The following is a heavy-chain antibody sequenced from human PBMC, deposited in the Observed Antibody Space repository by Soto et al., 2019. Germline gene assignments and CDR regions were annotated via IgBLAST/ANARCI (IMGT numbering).Heavy chain of an antibody. J-gene: IGHJ4*02. V-gene: IGHV3-7*01. CDR2: IKQDGSEK. CDR3: GTAHRGTAAGGTGQ. Sequence: EVQVVEPGGGLVQPGRSLRLSCAASGFTLSTYWMTWVRQAPGKGLEWVANIKQDGSEKYYVDSVKGRFTVSRDNAKNPLYLQMNSLRTEDTVVYYCGTAHRGTAAGGTGQWGQGTLVTVSS. D-gene: IGHD6-13*01. CDR1: GFTLSTYW.